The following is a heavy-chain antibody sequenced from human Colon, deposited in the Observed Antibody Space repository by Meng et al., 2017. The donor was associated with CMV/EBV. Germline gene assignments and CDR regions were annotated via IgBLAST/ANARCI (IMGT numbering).Heavy chain of an antibody. D-gene: IGHD2-2*01. J-gene: IGHJ4*02. CDR3: AKDRRSSNSKRPFDY. CDR1: GFTVTTNY. Sequence: GESLKISCAASGFTVTTNYVTWFRQAPGKGLECISVIFSGGTTYYADSVKGRFTISRDNSENTVYLQMNNLRAEDSAVYYCAKDRRSSNSKRPFDYWGQGTLVTVSS. V-gene: IGHV3-53*01. CDR2: IFSGGTT.